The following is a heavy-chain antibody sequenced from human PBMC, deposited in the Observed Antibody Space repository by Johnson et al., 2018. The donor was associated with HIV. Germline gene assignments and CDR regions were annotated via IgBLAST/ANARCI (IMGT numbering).Heavy chain of an antibody. J-gene: IGHJ3*02. Sequence: VPLVESGGGLVQPGRSLRLSCAAPGFTFINYAMSWVRQAPGKGLQWVSKISGNGGSTYYADSVRGRFTISRDNAKNSLYLQMKSLRAEDTAVYYCTKLVGYCSGGGCYTPGDIWGQGTMVTVSS. V-gene: IGHV3-23*04. CDR1: GFTFINYA. CDR3: TKLVGYCSGGGCYTPGDI. D-gene: IGHD2-15*01. CDR2: ISGNGGST.